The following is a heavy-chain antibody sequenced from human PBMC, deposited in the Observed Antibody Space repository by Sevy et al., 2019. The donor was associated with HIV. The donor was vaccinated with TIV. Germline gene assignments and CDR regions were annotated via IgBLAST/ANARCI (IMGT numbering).Heavy chain of an antibody. Sequence: GGSLRLSCAASGFTFSNYWMTWVRQAPGKGLEWVANIKRDGSEKYYVDSVKGRFTISRDNAKNSLYLQMNSLRAEDTALYHCARDCNSASCLWGLDVWGQGTTVTVSS. CDR3: ARDCNSASCLWGLDV. J-gene: IGHJ6*02. V-gene: IGHV3-7*03. CDR1: GFTFSNYW. CDR2: IKRDGSEK. D-gene: IGHD2-2*01.